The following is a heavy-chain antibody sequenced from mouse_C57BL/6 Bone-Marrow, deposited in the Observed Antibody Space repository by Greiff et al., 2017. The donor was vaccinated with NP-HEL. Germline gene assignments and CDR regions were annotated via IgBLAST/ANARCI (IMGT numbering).Heavy chain of an antibody. V-gene: IGHV1-81*01. J-gene: IGHJ2*01. CDR1: GYTFTSYG. CDR2: IYPRSGNT. D-gene: IGHD1-1*01. Sequence: VQRVESGAELARPGASVKLSCKASGYTFTSYGISWVKQRTGQGLEWIGEIYPRSGNTYYNEKFKGKATLTADKSSSTAYMELRSLTSEDSAVYFCARDLLLRYKDYFDYWGQGTTLTVSS. CDR3: ARDLLLRYKDYFDY.